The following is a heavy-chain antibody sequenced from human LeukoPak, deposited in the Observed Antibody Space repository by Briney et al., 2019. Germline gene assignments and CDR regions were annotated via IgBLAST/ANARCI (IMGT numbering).Heavy chain of an antibody. V-gene: IGHV1-24*01. CDR3: ARRVSYTYYYGMDV. D-gene: IGHD1-14*01. J-gene: IGHJ6*02. CDR2: FDPEDGET. CDR1: GYTLTELS. Sequence: ASVKVSCKVSGYTLTELSMHWVRQAPGKGLEWMGGFDPEDGETIYAQKFQGRVTMTEDTSTDTAYMELSSLRSEDTAVYYCARRVSYTYYYGMDVWGQGTTVTVSS.